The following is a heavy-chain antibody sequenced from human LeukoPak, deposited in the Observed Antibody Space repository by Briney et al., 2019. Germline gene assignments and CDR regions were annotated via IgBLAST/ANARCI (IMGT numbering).Heavy chain of an antibody. Sequence: GGSLRLSCAASGFTFSSYSMNWVRQAPGKGLEWVSVIYSGGSTYYADSVKGRFTISRDNSKNTLYLQMNSLRAEDTAVYYCARRPSVRFLEWLPNFDYWGQGTLVTVSS. D-gene: IGHD3-3*01. CDR1: GFTFSSYS. V-gene: IGHV3-66*04. J-gene: IGHJ4*02. CDR2: IYSGGST. CDR3: ARRPSVRFLEWLPNFDY.